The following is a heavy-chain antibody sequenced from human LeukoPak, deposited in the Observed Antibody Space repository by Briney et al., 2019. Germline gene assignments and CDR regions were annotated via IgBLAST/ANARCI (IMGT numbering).Heavy chain of an antibody. J-gene: IGHJ4*02. CDR3: AKLAFYETSAPLRDISF. D-gene: IGHD3-3*02. Sequence: PGGSLRLSCAASGFPFNTYAMSWVRQGPGEGLEYISVIRPTGTNTYYASSVKGRFTISRDDSRTTVYLQMSSLRAEDTAIYYCAKLAFYETSAPLRDISFWGQGTLVTVSS. V-gene: IGHV3-23*01. CDR1: GFPFNTYA. CDR2: IRPTGTNT.